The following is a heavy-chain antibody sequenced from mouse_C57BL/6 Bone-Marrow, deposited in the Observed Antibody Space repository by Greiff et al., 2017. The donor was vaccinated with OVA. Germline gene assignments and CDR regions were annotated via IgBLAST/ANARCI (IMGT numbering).Heavy chain of an antibody. CDR1: GFTFSDYG. V-gene: IGHV5-17*01. J-gene: IGHJ3*01. CDR3: AREYYGLFAY. CDR2: ISSGSSTI. D-gene: IGHD1-1*01. Sequence: DVQLVESGGGLVKPGGSLKLSCAASGFTFSDYGMHWVRQAPEKGLEWVAYISSGSSTIYYADTVKGRFTISRDNAKNTLFLQMTSLRSEDTAMYYCAREYYGLFAYWGQGTLVTVSA.